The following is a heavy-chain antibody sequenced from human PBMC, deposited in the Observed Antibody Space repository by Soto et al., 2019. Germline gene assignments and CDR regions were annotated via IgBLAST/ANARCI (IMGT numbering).Heavy chain of an antibody. D-gene: IGHD6-13*01. J-gene: IGHJ4*02. CDR2: ISAYNGTT. CDR3: ATDRGIAAAGDY. Sequence: SVKVSCKASGYTFTCYFIHWVRQAPGQGLEWMGWISAYNGTTNYAQKLQGRVTMTTDTSTSTAYMELRSLRYDETAVYYCATDRGIAAAGDYGGQGTLVTV. V-gene: IGHV1-18*04. CDR1: GYTFTCYF.